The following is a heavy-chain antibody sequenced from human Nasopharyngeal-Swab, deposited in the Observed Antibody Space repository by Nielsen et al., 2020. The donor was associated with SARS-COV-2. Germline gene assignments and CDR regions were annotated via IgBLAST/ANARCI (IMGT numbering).Heavy chain of an antibody. CDR2: INTDGSST. CDR3: ARASYRGYYYMDV. V-gene: IGHV3-74*01. D-gene: IGHD1-26*01. Sequence: VRQAPGKGLLWVSRINTDGSSTPYADSVEGRFTISRDNAKNTLYLQMNSLRAEDTAVYYCARASYRGYYYMDVWGKGTTVTVSS. J-gene: IGHJ6*03.